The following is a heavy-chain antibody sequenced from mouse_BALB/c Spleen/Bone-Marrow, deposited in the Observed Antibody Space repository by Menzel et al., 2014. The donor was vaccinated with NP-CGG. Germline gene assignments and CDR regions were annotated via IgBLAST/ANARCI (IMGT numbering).Heavy chain of an antibody. Sequence: EVKVEESGGGLVKPGGSLKLSCAASGFAFSSYDMSWVRQTPEKRLEWVAYISSGGGSTYYPDTVKGRFTNSRDNAKNTLYLQMSSLKSEDTAMYYCARQGYGYVDFDVWGAGTTVTVSS. V-gene: IGHV5-12-1*01. CDR2: ISSGGGST. J-gene: IGHJ1*01. CDR1: GFAFSSYD. D-gene: IGHD1-2*01. CDR3: ARQGYGYVDFDV.